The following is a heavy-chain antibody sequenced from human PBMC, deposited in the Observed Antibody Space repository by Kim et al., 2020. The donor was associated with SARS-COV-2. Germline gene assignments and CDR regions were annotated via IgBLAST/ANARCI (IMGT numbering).Heavy chain of an antibody. V-gene: IGHV5-10-1*01. Sequence: GESLKISCKGSGYSFTSYWISWVRQMPGKGLEWMGRIDPSDSYTNYSPSFQGHVTISADKSISTAYLQWSSLKASDTAMYYCARQTHGYGDYASSDVWGQGTTVTVSS. D-gene: IGHD4-17*01. CDR1: GYSFTSYW. CDR3: ARQTHGYGDYASSDV. CDR2: IDPSDSYT. J-gene: IGHJ6*02.